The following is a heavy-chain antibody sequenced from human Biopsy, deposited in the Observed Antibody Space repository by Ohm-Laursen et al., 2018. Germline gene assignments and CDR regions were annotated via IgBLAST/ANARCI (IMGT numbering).Heavy chain of an antibody. Sequence: GTLSLTCLVSGGSISSDYWSWIRQTPGKGLEWIGYIYYSGSTNYNPSLKSRVTISVDTSKNQFSLRLNSVTAADTAVYYCAKERGDDWRLRSFHIWGQGTLVTVSS. CDR3: AKERGDDWRLRSFHI. J-gene: IGHJ3*02. V-gene: IGHV4-59*01. CDR2: IYYSGST. D-gene: IGHD3-9*01. CDR1: GGSISSDY.